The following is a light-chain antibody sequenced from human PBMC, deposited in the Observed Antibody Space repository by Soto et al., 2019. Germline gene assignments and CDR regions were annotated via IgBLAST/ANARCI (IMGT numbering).Light chain of an antibody. CDR1: SSDVGGYNY. Sequence: QSALTQPASVSGSPGQSITISCTGTSSDVGGYNYVSWYQQHPGKAPKLMIYDVSNRPSGVSNRFSGSKSGNTASLTISGLQAEDEADYYCSSYTISSTLYVFGTATKLTVL. V-gene: IGLV2-14*01. CDR2: DVS. J-gene: IGLJ1*01. CDR3: SSYTISSTLYV.